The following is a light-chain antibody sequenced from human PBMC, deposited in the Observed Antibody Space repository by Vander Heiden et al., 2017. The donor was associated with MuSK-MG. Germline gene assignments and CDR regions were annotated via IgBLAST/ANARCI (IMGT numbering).Light chain of an antibody. Sequence: DIQMTQSPSSLSASVGDRVTITCQASQDISNYLNWYQQKPGKAPKLLIYDASNLETGVPSRFSGSASGTDFTFTISILHPEDIATYYCQEDDNLPITFGGGTKLEIK. CDR3: QEDDNLPIT. CDR2: DAS. CDR1: QDISNY. J-gene: IGKJ4*01. V-gene: IGKV1-33*01.